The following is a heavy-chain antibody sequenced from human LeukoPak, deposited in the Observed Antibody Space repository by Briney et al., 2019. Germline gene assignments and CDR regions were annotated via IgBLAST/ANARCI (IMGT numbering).Heavy chain of an antibody. J-gene: IGHJ4*02. Sequence: PSETLSLTCTVSGGSIRSYFWSWIRQPPGKGLEWIGYILYSGSTNYSPSLKSRVTISLDTSKNQFSLNLRSVTAADTAVYCATGSPGRQPHFFDYWGQGTLVTVSS. D-gene: IGHD3-10*01. V-gene: IGHV4-59*08. CDR2: ILYSGST. CDR1: GGSIRSYF. CDR3: ATGSPGRQPHFFDY.